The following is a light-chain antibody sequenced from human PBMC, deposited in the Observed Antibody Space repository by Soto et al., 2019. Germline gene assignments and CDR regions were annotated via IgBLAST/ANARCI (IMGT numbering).Light chain of an antibody. CDR1: QNINNY. J-gene: IGKJ4*01. CDR3: QQSYTTPLT. V-gene: IGKV1-39*01. CDR2: DVF. Sequence: DIQMTQSTSSLSASVGDRVTITCRASQNINNYLNWYQHKPGQAPKVLIYDVFTLQSGVPSRFSGSGSGTFFTLTIRSLQPEDFATYYCQQSYTTPLTFGGGPKVDIK.